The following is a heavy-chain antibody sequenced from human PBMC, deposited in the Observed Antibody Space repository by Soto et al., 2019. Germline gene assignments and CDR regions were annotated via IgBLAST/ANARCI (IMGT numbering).Heavy chain of an antibody. CDR3: AKDQGAYYYDSSGYYFAY. CDR1: VFTLSSYG. D-gene: IGHD3-22*01. Sequence: RSLRLSCAASVFTLSSYGMHWVRQGPGKGLEWVAVISYDGSNKYYADSVKGRFTISRDNSKNTLYLQMNSLRAEDTAVYYCAKDQGAYYYDSSGYYFAYWGQRTLVTVSS. V-gene: IGHV3-30*18. CDR2: ISYDGSNK. J-gene: IGHJ4*02.